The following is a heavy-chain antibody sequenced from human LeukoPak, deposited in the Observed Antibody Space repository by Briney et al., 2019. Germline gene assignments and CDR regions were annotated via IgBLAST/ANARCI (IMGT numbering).Heavy chain of an antibody. Sequence: SQTLSLTCTVSGGSISSGDYYWSWIRQPPGKGLEWIGYIYYSGSTYYNPSLKSRVTISVDTSKNQFSLKLSSVTAADTAVYYCARACHSSSWPPYFDYWGQRTLVTVSS. J-gene: IGHJ4*02. CDR2: IYYSGST. V-gene: IGHV4-30-4*08. CDR3: ARACHSSSWPPYFDY. CDR1: GGSISSGDYY. D-gene: IGHD6-13*01.